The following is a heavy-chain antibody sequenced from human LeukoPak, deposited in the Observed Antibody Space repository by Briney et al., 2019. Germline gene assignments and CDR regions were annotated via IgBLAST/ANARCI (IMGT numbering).Heavy chain of an antibody. CDR1: GFTVSSNY. D-gene: IGHD2-15*01. CDR3: ARGRIGYCSGGSCVGALFDY. V-gene: IGHV3-53*01. J-gene: IGHJ4*02. Sequence: PGGSLRLSCAASGFTVSSNYMSWVRQAPGKGLEWVSVIYSGGSTYYADSVKGRFTISRDNSKNTLYLQMNSLRAEDTAVYYCARGRIGYCSGGSCVGALFDYWGQGTLVTVSS. CDR2: IYSGGST.